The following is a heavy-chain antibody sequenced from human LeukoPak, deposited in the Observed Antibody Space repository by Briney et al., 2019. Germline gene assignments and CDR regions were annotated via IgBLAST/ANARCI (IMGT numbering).Heavy chain of an antibody. J-gene: IGHJ5*02. Sequence: RASVKVSCKASGYTFTSYGISWVRQAPEPGREWMGWIGAYNGNRNYAQKLQGRVTMTTDTSTSTAYMELRSLRSDDTVVYYCVLVWFGELFWFDPWGQGTLVTVSS. CDR1: GYTFTSYG. V-gene: IGHV1-18*01. D-gene: IGHD3-10*01. CDR2: IGAYNGNR. CDR3: VLVWFGELFWFDP.